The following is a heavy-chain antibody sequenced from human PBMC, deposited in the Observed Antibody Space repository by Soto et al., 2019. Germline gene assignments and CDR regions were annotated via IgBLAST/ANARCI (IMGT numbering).Heavy chain of an antibody. CDR2: IYYSGST. J-gene: IGHJ4*02. D-gene: IGHD3-10*01. CDR3: ASFTYYYGSGSYYNAQYYFDY. Sequence: SETLSLTCTVSGDSISSYYWSWIRQPPGKGLEWIGYIYYSGSTNYNPSLKSRVTISVDTSKNQFSLKLSSVTAADTAVYYCASFTYYYGSGSYYNAQYYFDYWGQGTLVSVSS. V-gene: IGHV4-59*08. CDR1: GDSISSYY.